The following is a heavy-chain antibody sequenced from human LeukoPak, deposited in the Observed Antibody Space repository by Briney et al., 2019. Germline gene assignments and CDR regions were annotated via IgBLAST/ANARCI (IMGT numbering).Heavy chain of an antibody. J-gene: IGHJ4*02. CDR2: ISYDGSNK. Sequence: GGSLRLSCAASGFTFSSYAMHWVRQAPGKGLEWVAVISYDGSNKYYADSVKGRFTISRDNSKNTLYLQMNSLRAEDTAVYYCARDQADAGIMITFGGVVAFPDYWGQGTLVTVSS. CDR3: ARDQADAGIMITFGGVVAFPDY. CDR1: GFTFSSYA. D-gene: IGHD3-16*02. V-gene: IGHV3-30-3*01.